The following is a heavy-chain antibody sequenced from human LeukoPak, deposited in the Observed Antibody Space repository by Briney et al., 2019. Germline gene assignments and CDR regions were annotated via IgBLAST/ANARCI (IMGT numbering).Heavy chain of an antibody. CDR3: ASASPNCSSTSCYSSAAINYYYYMDV. J-gene: IGHJ6*03. D-gene: IGHD2-2*01. CDR1: GGSFSGYY. CDR2: INHIGST. Sequence: SETLSLTCAVYGGSFSGYYWSWIRQPPGKGLEWIGEINHIGSTNYHPPLKSRVTISVDTSKNQFSLKLSSVTAADTAVYYCASASPNCSSTSCYSSAAINYYYYMDVWGKGTTVTVSS. V-gene: IGHV4-34*01.